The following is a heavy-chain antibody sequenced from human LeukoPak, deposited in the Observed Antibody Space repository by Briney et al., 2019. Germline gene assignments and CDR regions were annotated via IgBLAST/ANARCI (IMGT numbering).Heavy chain of an antibody. CDR1: GFTFSSYS. Sequence: GGSLRLSCAASGFTFSSYSMNWVRQAPGKGLEWVSYISSSSSTIYYADSVKGRFTISRDNAKNSLYLQMNSLRAEDTAVYYCARAYLLSSYYYYYYMDVWGKGTTVTVSS. V-gene: IGHV3-48*01. D-gene: IGHD2-21*01. J-gene: IGHJ6*03. CDR3: ARAYLLSSYYYYYYMDV. CDR2: ISSSSSTI.